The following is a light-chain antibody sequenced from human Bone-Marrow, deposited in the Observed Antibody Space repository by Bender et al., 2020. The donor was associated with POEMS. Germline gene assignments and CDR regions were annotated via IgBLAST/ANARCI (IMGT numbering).Light chain of an antibody. V-gene: IGLV2-23*01. CDR1: RSDVGSYNL. Sequence: QSALTQPASVSGSPGQSITISCAGTRSDVGSYNLVSWYQQHPGKAPKLMIYEANKRPSGVSNRFSASKSGNTASLTISGLQAEDEADYYCCSYAGSSTWVFGGGTQLTVL. J-gene: IGLJ3*02. CDR2: EAN. CDR3: CSYAGSSTWV.